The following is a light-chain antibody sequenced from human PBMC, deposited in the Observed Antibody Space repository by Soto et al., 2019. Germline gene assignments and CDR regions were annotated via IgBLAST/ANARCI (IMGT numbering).Light chain of an antibody. Sequence: DIQMTKSPSSLSASVGYRVTITCRASQSISRYLNWYQQKPGKAPKLLIYAASSLQSGVPSRFSGSGSGTDFTLTISSLQPEDFATYYCQQSYRSPPITFGQGTRLEIK. V-gene: IGKV1-39*01. CDR1: QSISRY. CDR2: AAS. CDR3: QQSYRSPPIT. J-gene: IGKJ5*01.